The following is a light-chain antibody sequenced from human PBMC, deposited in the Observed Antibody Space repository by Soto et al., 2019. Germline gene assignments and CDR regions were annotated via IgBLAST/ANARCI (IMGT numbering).Light chain of an antibody. CDR3: RHYCSCPIT. CDR1: QSVSSSY. V-gene: IGKV3-20*01. Sequence: EIVLTQSPGTLSLSPGERATLSCRASQSVSSSYLAWYQQKPGQAPRLLIYGASSRSTGISDRFSSSGSGTHFTLTRSRLEPEEFAEYYCRHYCSCPITFGHGTRLEIK. J-gene: IGKJ5*01. CDR2: GAS.